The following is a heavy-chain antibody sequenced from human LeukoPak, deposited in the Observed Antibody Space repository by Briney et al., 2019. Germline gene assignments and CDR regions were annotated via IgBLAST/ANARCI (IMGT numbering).Heavy chain of an antibody. CDR2: NYYGGST. V-gene: IGHV4-39*01. CDR1: GGSISSSSYY. D-gene: IGHD3-22*01. Sequence: SETLSLTCTVSGGSISSSSYYWGWIRQPPGKGLEWIGSNYYGGSTYYNPSLKSRVTISVDTSKNQFSLKLSSVTAADTAVYYCARQRLKPVYYYDSRGAAFDIWGQGTMVTVSS. J-gene: IGHJ3*02. CDR3: ARQRLKPVYYYDSRGAAFDI.